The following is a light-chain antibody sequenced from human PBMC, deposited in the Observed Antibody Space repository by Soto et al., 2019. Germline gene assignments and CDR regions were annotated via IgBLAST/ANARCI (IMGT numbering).Light chain of an antibody. V-gene: IGKV3-11*01. CDR3: QQLREWPPGAT. CDR2: DAS. J-gene: IGKJ4*01. CDR1: QSVSSN. Sequence: EIVLTQSPATLSLSPGERATLSCRASQSVSSNLAWYQHKPGQAPRLLIYDASNRATGIPARFSGSGSGTDFTLTISGLEPEDFAVYYCQQLREWPPGATFGGGTKVEI.